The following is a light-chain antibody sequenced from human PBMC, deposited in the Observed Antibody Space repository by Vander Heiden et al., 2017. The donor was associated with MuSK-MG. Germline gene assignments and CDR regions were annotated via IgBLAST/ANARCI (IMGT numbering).Light chain of an antibody. CDR1: SSNIGAGYD. J-gene: IGLJ2*01. CDR2: GNS. V-gene: IGLV1-40*01. CDR3: QSYDSSLSGVV. Sequence: QSVLTQPPPVSGAPGQRVPISRTGSSSNIGAGYDVPWYQQLPGTAPKLLIYGNSNRPSGVPDRFSGSKSGTSASLAITGLQAEDEADYYCQSYDSSLSGVVFGGGTKLTVL.